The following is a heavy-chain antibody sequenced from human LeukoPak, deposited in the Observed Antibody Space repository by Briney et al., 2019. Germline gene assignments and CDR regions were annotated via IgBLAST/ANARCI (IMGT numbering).Heavy chain of an antibody. CDR2: TYYSGST. CDR1: GGSISSSSYY. CDR3: ASFSAGLG. Sequence: SETLSLTCTVSGGSISSSSYYWGWIRQPPGKGLEWIGSTYYSGSTYYNPSLKSRVTISVDTSKNQFSLKLSSVTAADTAVYYCASFSAGLGWGQGTLVTVSS. V-gene: IGHV4-39*01. J-gene: IGHJ4*02. D-gene: IGHD3-16*01.